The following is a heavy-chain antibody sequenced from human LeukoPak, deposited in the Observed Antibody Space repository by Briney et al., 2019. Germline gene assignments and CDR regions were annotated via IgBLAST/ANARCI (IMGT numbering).Heavy chain of an antibody. V-gene: IGHV5-51*01. D-gene: IGHD3-16*01. CDR2: IYTGDSDI. Sequence: GESLHISCQASGSAFGSYWLAWVREMPGEGLKWMGIIYTGDSDIRYNPSFQGQVTISADKSISTAFLQWASLRASDTAIYFCARVGKWAGAVDSWGQGTLVTVSS. J-gene: IGHJ4*02. CDR1: GSAFGSYW. CDR3: ARVGKWAGAVDS.